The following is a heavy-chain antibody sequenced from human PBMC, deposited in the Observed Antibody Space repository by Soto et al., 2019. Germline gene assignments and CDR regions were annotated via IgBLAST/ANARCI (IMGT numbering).Heavy chain of an antibody. Sequence: EVRLLESGGGLVQPGGSLRLSCAASGFTFSSYAMSWVRQAPGKGLEWVSAISGSGGSTYYADSVKGRFTISRDNSKNTLYLQMNSLRAEDTAVYYCAKEYYDFWSGYYTGHFDYWGQGTLVTVSS. CDR1: GFTFSSYA. J-gene: IGHJ4*02. V-gene: IGHV3-23*01. CDR3: AKEYYDFWSGYYTGHFDY. D-gene: IGHD3-3*01. CDR2: ISGSGGST.